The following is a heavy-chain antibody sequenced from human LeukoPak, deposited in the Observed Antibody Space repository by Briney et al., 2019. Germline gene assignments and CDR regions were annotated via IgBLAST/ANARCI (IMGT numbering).Heavy chain of an antibody. Sequence: PSETLSLTCAVYGGSFSGYYWSWIRQPPGKGLEWIGEINHSGSTNYNPSLKSRVTISVDTSKNQFSLKLSSVTAADTAVYYCARGEAIEWELNYGMGVWGQGTTVTVSS. D-gene: IGHD1-26*01. CDR1: GGSFSGYY. J-gene: IGHJ6*02. V-gene: IGHV4-34*01. CDR2: INHSGST. CDR3: ARGEAIEWELNYGMGV.